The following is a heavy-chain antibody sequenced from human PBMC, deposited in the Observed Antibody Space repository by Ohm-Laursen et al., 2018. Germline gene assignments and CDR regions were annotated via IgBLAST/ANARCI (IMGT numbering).Heavy chain of an antibody. CDR3: ATGSGSYWRYYYYGMDV. CDR1: GYTFTSYY. D-gene: IGHD1-26*01. V-gene: IGHV1-46*01. J-gene: IGHJ6*02. Sequence: ASVKVSCKSSGYTFTSYYIHWVRQAPGQGLEWMGIINPSGGSTTYEQKFQGRVTMTRDTSTSTVYMELSSLRSEDTAVYYCATGSGSYWRYYYYGMDVWGQGTTVTVSS. CDR2: INPSGGST.